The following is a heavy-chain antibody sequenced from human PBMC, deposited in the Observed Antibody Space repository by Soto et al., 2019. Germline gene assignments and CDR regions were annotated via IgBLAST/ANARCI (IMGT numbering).Heavy chain of an antibody. D-gene: IGHD3-3*01. CDR3: ARDYDFWSGYYRPYYYYGMDV. Sequence: SETLSLTCAVYGGSFSGYYWSWIRQPPGKGLEWIGEINHSGSTNYNPSLKSRVTISVDTSKNQFSLKLSSVTAADTAVYYCARDYDFWSGYYRPYYYYGMDVWGQGTTVTVSS. V-gene: IGHV4-34*01. CDR2: INHSGST. J-gene: IGHJ6*02. CDR1: GGSFSGYY.